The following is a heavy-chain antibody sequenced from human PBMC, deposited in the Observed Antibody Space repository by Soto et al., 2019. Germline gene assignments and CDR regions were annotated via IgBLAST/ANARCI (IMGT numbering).Heavy chain of an antibody. CDR1: GYTFTSYG. CDR2: ISAYNGNT. J-gene: IGHJ4*02. Sequence: ASVKVSCKASGYTFTSYGISWVRQAPGQGLEWVGWISAYNGNTNYAQKLQGRVTMTTDTSTSTAYMELRSLRSDDTAVYYCARSRDSSGWYYFDYWGQGTLVTVSS. CDR3: ARSRDSSGWYYFDY. D-gene: IGHD6-19*01. V-gene: IGHV1-18*01.